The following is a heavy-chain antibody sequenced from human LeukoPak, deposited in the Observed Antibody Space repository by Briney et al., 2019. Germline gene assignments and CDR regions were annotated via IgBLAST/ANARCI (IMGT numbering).Heavy chain of an antibody. CDR3: VRDIINYYDSSGYDY. J-gene: IGHJ4*02. CDR2: INAGNGNT. Sequence: ASVKVSCKASGYTFTSYAMHWVRQAPGQRLEWMGWINAGNGNTKYSQKFQGRVTITRDTSASTAYMELSSLRSEDTAVYYCVRDIINYYDSSGYDYWGQGTLVTVSS. D-gene: IGHD3-22*01. CDR1: GYTFTSYA. V-gene: IGHV1-3*01.